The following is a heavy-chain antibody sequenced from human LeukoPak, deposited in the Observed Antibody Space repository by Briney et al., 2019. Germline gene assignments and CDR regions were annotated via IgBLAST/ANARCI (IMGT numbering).Heavy chain of an antibody. CDR2: IYSGGNT. CDR3: ARPPGLAGHYSYYYGVDV. V-gene: IGHV3-66*04. CDR1: GFTVSNSY. Sequence: GGSLRLSCAASGFTVSNSYINWVRQAPGKGLEWVSIIYSGGNTYYADSVRGRFIISRDNSENTVYLQMNSLRAEDTAVYFCARPPGLAGHYSYYYGVDVWGQGTAVTVSS. J-gene: IGHJ6*02. D-gene: IGHD6-19*01.